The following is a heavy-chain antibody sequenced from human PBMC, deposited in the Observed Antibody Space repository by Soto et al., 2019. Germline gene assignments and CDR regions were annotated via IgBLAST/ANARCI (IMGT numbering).Heavy chain of an antibody. CDR2: ISYDGSNK. CDR1: GFTFSSYA. Sequence: QVQLVESGGGVVQPGRSLRLSCAASGFTFSSYAMHWVRQAPGKGLEWVAVISYDGSNKYYADSVKGRFTISRDNSKNTLYLQMNSVRAEDTAVYYCARGKTLCSGGSCYGVGWFDPWGQGTLVTVSS. J-gene: IGHJ5*02. D-gene: IGHD2-15*01. V-gene: IGHV3-30-3*01. CDR3: ARGKTLCSGGSCYGVGWFDP.